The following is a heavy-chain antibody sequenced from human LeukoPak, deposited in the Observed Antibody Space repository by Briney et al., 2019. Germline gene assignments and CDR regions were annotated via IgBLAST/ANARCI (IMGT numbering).Heavy chain of an antibody. J-gene: IGHJ5*02. CDR2: IYYSGST. Sequence: SETLSLTCSVSGGSISSYYWSWIRQPPGKGLEWIGYIYYSGSTNYNPSLKSRVTISVDTSKNQFSLKLSSVTAADTAVYYCARAITMVRGVIMPNWFDPWGQGTLVTVSS. D-gene: IGHD3-10*01. CDR1: GGSISSYY. V-gene: IGHV4-59*01. CDR3: ARAITMVRGVIMPNWFDP.